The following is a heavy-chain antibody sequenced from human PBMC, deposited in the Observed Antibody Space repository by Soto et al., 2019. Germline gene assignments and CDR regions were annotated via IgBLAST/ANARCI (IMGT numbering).Heavy chain of an antibody. CDR1: GFTFSSYS. D-gene: IGHD6-13*01. CDR2: ISSSSSTI. CDR3: ARDTHRYSSSWYTRSQYYYYYGMDV. J-gene: IGHJ6*02. V-gene: IGHV3-48*02. Sequence: EVQLVESGGGLVQPGGSLRLSCAASGFTFSSYSMNWVRQAPGKGLEWVSYISSSSSTIYYADSVKGRFTISRDNAKNSLYLQMNSLRDEDTAVYYCARDTHRYSSSWYTRSQYYYYYGMDVWGQGTTVTVSS.